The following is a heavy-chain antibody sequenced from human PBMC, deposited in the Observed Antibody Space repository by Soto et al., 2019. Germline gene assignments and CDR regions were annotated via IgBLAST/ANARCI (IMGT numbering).Heavy chain of an antibody. CDR1: GFTFSSYA. Sequence: EVQLLESGGGLVQPGGSLRLSCAASGFTFSSYAMSWVRQAPGKGLEWVSAISGSGGSTYYADSVKGRFTISRDNSKNTLYLQMNSLGAEDTAVYYCAKDRGGIAAAVGVGYFDYWGQGTLVTVSS. D-gene: IGHD6-13*01. CDR2: ISGSGGST. V-gene: IGHV3-23*01. CDR3: AKDRGGIAAAVGVGYFDY. J-gene: IGHJ4*02.